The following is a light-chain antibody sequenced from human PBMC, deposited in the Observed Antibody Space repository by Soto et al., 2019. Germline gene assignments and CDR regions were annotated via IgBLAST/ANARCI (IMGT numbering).Light chain of an antibody. CDR1: QNISNS. J-gene: IGKJ5*01. V-gene: IGKV1-39*01. CDR3: QQSYSTPSTT. Sequence: DIQMTQAPSSLSASVGDRVNITCRASQNISNSLNWYQQKTGKHPKRLLSSTSRMKSGVPSRLSGSGAGTDFTLTISSLQHEDFSSYYCQQSYSTPSTTFGQGTRLEI. CDR2: STS.